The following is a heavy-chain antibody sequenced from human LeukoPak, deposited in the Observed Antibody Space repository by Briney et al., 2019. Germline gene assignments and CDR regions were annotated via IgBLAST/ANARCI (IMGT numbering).Heavy chain of an antibody. CDR2: INGDGIST. Sequence: GGSLSLSCVASGLPIADFAMHWVRQAPGKGLEWVSLINGDGISTFYADSVKGRFSISRDNSKNSLYLEMNSLRTEDAAMYYCAKESGKFDYWGQETLV. CDR1: GLPIADFA. CDR3: AKESGKFDY. V-gene: IGHV3-43*02. J-gene: IGHJ4*02.